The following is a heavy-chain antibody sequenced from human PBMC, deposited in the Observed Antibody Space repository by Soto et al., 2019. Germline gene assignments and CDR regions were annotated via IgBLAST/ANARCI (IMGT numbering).Heavy chain of an antibody. CDR3: ARNSAYCGGDCPSKNRDAFDI. CDR1: GGTFSSYA. CDR2: IIRIFGTA. D-gene: IGHD2-21*02. J-gene: IGHJ3*02. Sequence: QVQLVQSGAEVKKPGSSVKVSCKASGGTFSSYAISWVRQAPGQGLEWMGGIIRIFGTANYAQKFQGRVTITADESTSTAYMELSSLRSEDTAVYYCARNSAYCGGDCPSKNRDAFDIWGQGTMVTVSS. V-gene: IGHV1-69*01.